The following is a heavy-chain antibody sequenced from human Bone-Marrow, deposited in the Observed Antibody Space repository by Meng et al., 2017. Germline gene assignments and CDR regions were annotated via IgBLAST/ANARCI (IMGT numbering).Heavy chain of an antibody. CDR1: GYSFTSYW. CDR3: ARGRTYYYDSSGYYYYPDVDY. J-gene: IGHJ4*02. V-gene: IGHV5-51*01. Sequence: KVSCKGSGYSFTSYWIGWVRQMPGKGLEWMGLIYPGDSDTSYSPSFQGQVTISADKSISTAYLQWSSLKASDTAMYYCARGRTYYYDSSGYYYYPDVDYWGQGTLVTVSS. D-gene: IGHD3-22*01. CDR2: IYPGDSDT.